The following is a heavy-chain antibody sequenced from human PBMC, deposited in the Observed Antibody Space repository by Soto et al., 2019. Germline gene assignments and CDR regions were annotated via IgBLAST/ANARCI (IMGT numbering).Heavy chain of an antibody. J-gene: IGHJ5*02. Sequence: GASVKVSCKASGYTFTSYAIDWVRQAPGQRLEWMGWINAYNGNTKYAQKLQGRVTMTTDTSASTAYMELRSLRSDDTAVYYCARSTYYYDKGWFDPWGQGTLVTVSS. D-gene: IGHD3-22*01. CDR1: GYTFTSYA. V-gene: IGHV1-18*01. CDR3: ARSTYYYDKGWFDP. CDR2: INAYNGNT.